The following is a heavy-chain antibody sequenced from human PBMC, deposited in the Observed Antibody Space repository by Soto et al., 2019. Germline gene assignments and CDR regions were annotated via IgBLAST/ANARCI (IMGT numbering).Heavy chain of an antibody. D-gene: IGHD5-18*01. J-gene: IGHJ4*02. CDR3: ARGDGYIYGNTFDS. CDR2: ISYDGSSK. V-gene: IGHV3-30-3*01. Sequence: QVQLVESGGGVVQPGRSLRLSCAASGFIFNNYAMHWVRQAPDKGLEWVAFISYDGSSKYYADSVTGRFTVSRDSSRNTLYLQMNSLRAEDTAVYYCARGDGYIYGNTFDSWGQGTPVTVSS. CDR1: GFIFNNYA.